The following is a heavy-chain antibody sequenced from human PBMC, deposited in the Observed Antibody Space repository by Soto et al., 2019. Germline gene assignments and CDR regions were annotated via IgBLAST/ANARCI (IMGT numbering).Heavy chain of an antibody. D-gene: IGHD3-10*01. CDR3: ARHLHYYGSGSYYKRDPRATPFDP. CDR2: IYYSGST. J-gene: IGHJ5*02. Sequence: SETLSLTCTVSGGSISSSSYYWGWIRQPPGKGLEWIGSIYYSGSTYYNPSLKSRVTISVDTSKNQFSLKLSSVTAADTAVYYCARHLHYYGSGSYYKRDPRATPFDPWGQGTLVTVSS. V-gene: IGHV4-39*01. CDR1: GGSISSSSYY.